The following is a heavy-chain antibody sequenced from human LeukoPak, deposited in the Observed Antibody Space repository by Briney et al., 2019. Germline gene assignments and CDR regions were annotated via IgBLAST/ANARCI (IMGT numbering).Heavy chain of an antibody. V-gene: IGHV4-59*12. Sequence: PSETLSLTCTVSGGSISSYYWSWIRQPPGKGLEWIGYIYYSGSTNYNPSLKSRVTMSVDTSKNQFSLKLSSVTAADTAVYYCARSRLFGSYYSLDYWGQGTLVTVSS. J-gene: IGHJ4*02. CDR1: GGSISSYY. CDR3: ARSRLFGSYYSLDY. D-gene: IGHD1-26*01. CDR2: IYYSGST.